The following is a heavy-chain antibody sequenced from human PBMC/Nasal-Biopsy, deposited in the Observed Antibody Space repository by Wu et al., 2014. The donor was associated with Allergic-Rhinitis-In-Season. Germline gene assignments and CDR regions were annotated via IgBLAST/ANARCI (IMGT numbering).Heavy chain of an antibody. CDR3: ATSLVGYSSSFDWYFDL. D-gene: IGHD6-6*01. J-gene: IGHJ2*01. CDR1: GHRLIEIS. Sequence: VKVSCKVSGHRLIEISMHWVRQGPGKGLEWVGGLSPEDEETTYAQKFQGRVTMTEDTSTDTAYMELSSLKSEDTAVYYCATSLVGYSSSFDWYFDLWGRGTLVTVSS. CDR2: LSPEDEET. V-gene: IGHV1-24*01.